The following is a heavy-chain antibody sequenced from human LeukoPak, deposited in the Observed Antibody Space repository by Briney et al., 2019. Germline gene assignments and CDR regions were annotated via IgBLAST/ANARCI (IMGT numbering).Heavy chain of an antibody. CDR2: IYTSGST. CDR1: GGSISSGSYY. J-gene: IGHJ6*03. CDR3: AREKKTGSIFGVVYYMDV. V-gene: IGHV4-61*02. Sequence: SETLSLTCTVSGGSISSGSYYWSWIRQPAGKGLEWIGRIYTSGSTNYNPSLKSRVTISVDTSKNQFSLKLSSVTAADTAVYYCAREKKTGSIFGVVYYMDVWGKGTTVTVSS. D-gene: IGHD3-3*01.